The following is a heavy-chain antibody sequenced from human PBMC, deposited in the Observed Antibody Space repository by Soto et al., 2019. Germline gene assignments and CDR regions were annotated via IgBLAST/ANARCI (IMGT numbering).Heavy chain of an antibody. CDR1: GYTFTSYD. V-gene: IGHV1-8*01. D-gene: IGHD2-2*02. CDR2: MNPNSGNT. Sequence: GDSVKVSCKASGYTFTSYDINWVRQATGQGLEWMGWMNPNSGNTGYAQKFQGRVTMTRNTSISTAYMELSSLRSEDTAVYYCARGGGSCSSTSRYTLGGMDVWGQGTTVTVSS. J-gene: IGHJ6*01. CDR3: ARGGGSCSSTSRYTLGGMDV.